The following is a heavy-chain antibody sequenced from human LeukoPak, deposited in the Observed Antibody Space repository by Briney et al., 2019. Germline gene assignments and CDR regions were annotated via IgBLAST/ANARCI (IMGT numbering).Heavy chain of an antibody. CDR3: AKCLEPRGLDAFDI. J-gene: IGHJ3*02. V-gene: IGHV3-9*03. D-gene: IGHD1-1*01. CDR1: GFTFDDYA. Sequence: GRSLRLSCAASGFTFDDYAMHWVRQAPGKGLEWVSGISWNSGSIGYADSVKGRFTISRDNAKNSLYLQMNSLRAEDMALYYCAKCLEPRGLDAFDIWGQGTMVTVSS. CDR2: ISWNSGSI.